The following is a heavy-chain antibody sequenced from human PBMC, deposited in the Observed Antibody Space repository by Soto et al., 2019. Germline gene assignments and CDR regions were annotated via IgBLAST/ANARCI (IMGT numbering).Heavy chain of an antibody. CDR1: GFTFDDYA. CDR2: ISWNSGSI. Sequence: GGSLRLSCAASGFTFDDYAMHWVRQAPGKGLEWVSGISWNSGSIGYADSVKGRFTISRDNAKNSLYLQMNSLRAEDTALYYCAKDYCTNGVCYKSFDYWGQGTLVTVSS. J-gene: IGHJ4*02. D-gene: IGHD2-8*01. CDR3: AKDYCTNGVCYKSFDY. V-gene: IGHV3-9*01.